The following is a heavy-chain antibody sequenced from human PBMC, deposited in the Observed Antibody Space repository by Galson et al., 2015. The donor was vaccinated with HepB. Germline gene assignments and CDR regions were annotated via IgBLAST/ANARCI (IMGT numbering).Heavy chain of an antibody. V-gene: IGHV3-48*01. D-gene: IGHD7-27*01. CDR2: ITGGGGPI. J-gene: IGHJ4*02. CDR1: EFTPGSYS. Sequence: TMRPPGAGSEFTPGSYSMNCVRPAPGKGLEWGSYITGGGGPIYYADSVKGRFTISRDNAKNSLYLQMNSLRVEDTAVYYCASVHSWGFWAQGTLVTASA. CDR3: ASVHSWGF.